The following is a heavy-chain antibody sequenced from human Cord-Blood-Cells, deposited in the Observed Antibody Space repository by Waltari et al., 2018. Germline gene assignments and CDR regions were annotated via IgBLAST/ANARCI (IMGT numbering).Heavy chain of an antibody. CDR2: IYYSGST. D-gene: IGHD6-13*01. J-gene: IGHJ6*02. V-gene: IGHV4-31*03. CDR3: ARDPSESSSWYLHYGMDV. Sequence: QVQLQESGPGLVTPSQTLSLTCTVSGGSISSGGYYWSWIRQHPGKGLEWIGYIYYSGSTYYNPSLKSRVTISVDTSKNQFSLKLSSVTAADTAVYYCARDPSESSSWYLHYGMDVWGQGTTVTVSS. CDR1: GGSISSGGYY.